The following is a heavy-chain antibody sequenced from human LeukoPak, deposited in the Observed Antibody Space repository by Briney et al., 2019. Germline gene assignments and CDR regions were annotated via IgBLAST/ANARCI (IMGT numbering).Heavy chain of an antibody. D-gene: IGHD2-2*01. V-gene: IGHV3-15*01. J-gene: IGHJ4*02. CDR2: IKSKTDGGTT. Sequence: PGGSLRLSCAASGFTFSNAWMSWVRQAPGKGLEWFGRIKSKTDGGTTDYAAPVKGRFTISRDDSKNTLYLQMNSLKTEDTAVYYCTIRTIIGSFDYWGQGTLVTVSS. CDR3: TIRTIIGSFDY. CDR1: GFTFSNAW.